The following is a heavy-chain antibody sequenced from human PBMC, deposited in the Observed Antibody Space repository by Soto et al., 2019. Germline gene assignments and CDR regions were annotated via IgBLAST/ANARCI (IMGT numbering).Heavy chain of an antibody. CDR1: GFTFSSYA. J-gene: IGHJ4*02. V-gene: IGHV3-23*01. CDR3: AKQSGSHLKYYFDY. CDR2: ISVSGGST. Sequence: GGSLRLSCAASGFTFSSYAMSWVRQAPGKGLEWVSAISVSGGSTYYADSVKGRFTISRDNSKNTLYLQMNSLRAEDTAVYYCAKQSGSHLKYYFDYWGQGTLVTVSS. D-gene: IGHD6-25*01.